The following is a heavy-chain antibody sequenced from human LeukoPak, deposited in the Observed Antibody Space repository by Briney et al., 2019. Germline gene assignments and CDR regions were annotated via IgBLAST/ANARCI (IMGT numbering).Heavy chain of an antibody. CDR3: ARDLRTTPLSWYFDL. CDR1: GGSISSGDYY. J-gene: IGHJ2*01. Sequence: SETLSLTCTVSGGSISSGDYYWSWIRQPPGKGLEWIGYIYYSGSTYYNPSLKSRVTISVDTSKNQFSLKLSSVTAADTAVYYCARDLRTTPLSWYFDLWGRGTLVTVSS. V-gene: IGHV4-30-4*01. D-gene: IGHD2/OR15-2a*01. CDR2: IYYSGST.